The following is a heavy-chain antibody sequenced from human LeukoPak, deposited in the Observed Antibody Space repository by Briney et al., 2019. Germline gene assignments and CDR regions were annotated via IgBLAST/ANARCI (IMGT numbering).Heavy chain of an antibody. CDR2: ITGGHYAT. J-gene: IGHJ5*02. CDR1: GFTFSSYA. CDR3: TKDPNGDYIGAFDP. V-gene: IGHV3-23*01. Sequence: GGSLRLSCAASGFTFSSYAMSWVRQAPGKGLEWVSSITGGHYATYNTDSVKGRFTISRDNAKNTLYLQMNSLRADDTAIYYCTKDPNGDYIGAFDPWGQGTLVTVSS. D-gene: IGHD4-17*01.